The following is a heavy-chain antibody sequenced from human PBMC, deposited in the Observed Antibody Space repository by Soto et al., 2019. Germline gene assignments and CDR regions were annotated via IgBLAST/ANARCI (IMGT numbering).Heavy chain of an antibody. Sequence: QVQLVESGGGVVQPGTSLRLSCAASGFTFKTHAMHWVRQAPGKGLEWMAVIAYDRNEKFYADSVKGRFTISRDNSKNALYLQINTLRNEDTAVYYCGKDVGDYVPYYYGVDVWGQGTPVTVSS. J-gene: IGHJ6*02. V-gene: IGHV3-30*18. CDR1: GFTFKTHA. CDR2: IAYDRNEK. D-gene: IGHD1-26*01. CDR3: GKDVGDYVPYYYGVDV.